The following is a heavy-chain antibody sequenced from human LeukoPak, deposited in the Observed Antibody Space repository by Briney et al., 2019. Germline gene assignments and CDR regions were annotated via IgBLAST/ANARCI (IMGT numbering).Heavy chain of an antibody. CDR1: GFTFSSYS. CDR3: ARVISGSYGMDV. J-gene: IGHJ6*02. V-gene: IGHV3-21*01. CDR2: ISSSSYI. D-gene: IGHD1-26*01. Sequence: GGSLRLSCAASGFTFSSYSMNWVRQAPGKGLEWVSSISSSSYIYYADSVKGRFTISRDNAKNSLYLQMNSLRAEDTAVYYCARVISGSYGMDVWGQGTTVTVSS.